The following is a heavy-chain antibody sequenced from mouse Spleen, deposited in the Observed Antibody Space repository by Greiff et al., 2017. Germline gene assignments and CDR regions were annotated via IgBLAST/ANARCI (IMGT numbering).Heavy chain of an antibody. Sequence: QVQLQQPGAELVKPGASVKLSCKASGYTFTSYWMQWVKQRPGQGLEWIGEIDPSDSYTNYNQKFKGKATLTVDTSSSTAYMQLSSLTSEDSAVYYCARDQFAYWGQGTLVTVSA. CDR1: GYTFTSYW. V-gene: IGHV1-50*01. CDR3: ARDQFAY. J-gene: IGHJ3*01. CDR2: IDPSDSYT.